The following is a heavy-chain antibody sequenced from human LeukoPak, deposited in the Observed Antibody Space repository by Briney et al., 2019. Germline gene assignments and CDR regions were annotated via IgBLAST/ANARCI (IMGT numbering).Heavy chain of an antibody. Sequence: GASVKVSCKVSGYTLTELSMHWVRQAPGKGLEWMGGFDPEDGETIYAQNFQGRVTISADASTTTVYMELSSLRSDDTAVYYCATDGRMFEYYYDTSDYFTFFDYWGQGTLVTVSS. J-gene: IGHJ4*02. CDR1: GYTLTELS. V-gene: IGHV1-24*01. CDR3: ATDGRMFEYYYDTSDYFTFFDY. D-gene: IGHD3-22*01. CDR2: FDPEDGET.